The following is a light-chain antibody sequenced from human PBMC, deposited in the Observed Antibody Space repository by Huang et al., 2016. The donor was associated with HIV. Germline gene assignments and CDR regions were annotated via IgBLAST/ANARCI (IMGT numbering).Light chain of an antibody. CDR3: QQYQDWPPEALT. CDR2: SAS. V-gene: IGKV3-15*01. CDR1: QSINNN. J-gene: IGKJ4*01. Sequence: EIVMTQSPVTLSVSPGERATVSCRASQSINNNLAWYQQKPGQAPRLLIYSASTRVTGIPARFSGSGSGTEFTLTISSLQSEDFAVYYCQQYQDWPPEALTFGGGTKVE.